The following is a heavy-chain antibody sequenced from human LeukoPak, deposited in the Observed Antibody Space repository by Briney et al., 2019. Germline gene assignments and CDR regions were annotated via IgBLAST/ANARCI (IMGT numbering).Heavy chain of an antibody. Sequence: ASVKVSCKVSGYTLTELSMHWVRQAPGKGLEWMGGFDPEDGETIYAQKLQGRVTMTEDTSTDTAYMELSSLRSEDTAVYYCATVDYYDSSGYYWGQGTLVTVSS. V-gene: IGHV1-24*01. J-gene: IGHJ4*02. D-gene: IGHD3-22*01. CDR1: GYTLTELS. CDR3: ATVDYYDSSGYY. CDR2: FDPEDGET.